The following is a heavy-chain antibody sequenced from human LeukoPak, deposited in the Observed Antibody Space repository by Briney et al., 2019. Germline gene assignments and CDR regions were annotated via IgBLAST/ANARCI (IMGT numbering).Heavy chain of an antibody. D-gene: IGHD1-1*01. CDR1: GFTFSSYW. CDR2: INSDGSST. CDR3: ARWPSLDDAFDI. V-gene: IGHV3-74*01. J-gene: IGHJ3*02. Sequence: PGGSLRLSCAASGFTFSSYWMHWVRQAPGKGLVWVSRINSDGSSTSYADSVKGRFTISRGNAKNTLYLQMNSLRAEDTAVYYCARWPSLDDAFDIWGQGTMVTVSS.